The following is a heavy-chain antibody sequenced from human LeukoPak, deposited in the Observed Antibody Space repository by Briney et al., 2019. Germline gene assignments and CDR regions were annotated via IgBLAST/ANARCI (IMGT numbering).Heavy chain of an antibody. V-gene: IGHV1-8*01. CDR1: GYTFTSYD. Sequence: ASVKVSCKASGYTFTSYDINWVRQATGQGLEWMGWMNPNSGNTGYAQKFQGRVTMTRNTSISTAYMELSSLRSEDTAVYYCARVGRDGYNLGYWGQGTLVTVSS. J-gene: IGHJ4*02. CDR2: MNPNSGNT. CDR3: ARVGRDGYNLGY. D-gene: IGHD5-24*01.